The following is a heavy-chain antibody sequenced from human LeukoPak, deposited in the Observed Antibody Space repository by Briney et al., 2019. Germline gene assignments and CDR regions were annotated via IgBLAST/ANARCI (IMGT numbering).Heavy chain of an antibody. Sequence: GGSLRLSCSASGFKFGNYAMSWVRRAPGKRLEWISAITSSDGGTHYADSVKGRFTISGDNSKNVLYLQMTRLRADDTAVYQCAKERPTSWLLLDWYFDLWGRGTLVTVSS. D-gene: IGHD3-22*01. CDR1: GFKFGNYA. CDR3: AKERPTSWLLLDWYFDL. CDR2: ITSSDGGT. J-gene: IGHJ2*01. V-gene: IGHV3-23*01.